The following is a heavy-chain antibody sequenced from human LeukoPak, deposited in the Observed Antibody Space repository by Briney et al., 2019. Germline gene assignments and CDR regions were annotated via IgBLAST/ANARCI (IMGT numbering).Heavy chain of an antibody. D-gene: IGHD2-15*01. CDR3: AKSGIVVVVAATQVDY. Sequence: GGSLRLSCAASGSSFSSYAMSWVRQAPGKGLEWVSAISGSGGSTYYADSVKGRFTISRDNSKNTLYLQMNSLRAEDTAVYYCAKSGIVVVVAATQVDYWGQGTLVTVSS. V-gene: IGHV3-23*01. CDR1: GSSFSSYA. J-gene: IGHJ4*02. CDR2: ISGSGGST.